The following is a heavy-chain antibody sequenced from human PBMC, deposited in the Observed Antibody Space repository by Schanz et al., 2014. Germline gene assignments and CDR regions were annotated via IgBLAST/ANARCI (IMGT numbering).Heavy chain of an antibody. CDR2: ICSSGNTI. D-gene: IGHD2-15*01. CDR1: GFTFSDYA. V-gene: IGHV3-48*03. Sequence: EVRLVESGGGLVQPGRSLRLSCTASGFTFSDYAMSWFRQAPGKGLEWVSYICSSGNTIYYADSVKGRFTISRDNSKNTLYLHMNTLRSEDTAVYYCARDRGYCSGGSCLTFDYWGQGTLVTVSS. CDR3: ARDRGYCSGGSCLTFDY. J-gene: IGHJ4*02.